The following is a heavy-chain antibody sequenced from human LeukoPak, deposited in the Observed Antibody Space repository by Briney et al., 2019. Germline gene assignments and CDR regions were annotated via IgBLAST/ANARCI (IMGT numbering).Heavy chain of an antibody. Sequence: GRSLRLSCAASGFTFSDYYMSWIRQAPGKGLEWVSYISYRGSTIYYADSVKGRFTISRDNAKNSLYLQMNSLRAEDTAVYYCARGFITMIVVAYIWFDPWGQGTLVTVSS. D-gene: IGHD3-22*01. CDR1: GFTFSDYY. V-gene: IGHV3-11*04. CDR3: ARGFITMIVVAYIWFDP. CDR2: ISYRGSTI. J-gene: IGHJ5*02.